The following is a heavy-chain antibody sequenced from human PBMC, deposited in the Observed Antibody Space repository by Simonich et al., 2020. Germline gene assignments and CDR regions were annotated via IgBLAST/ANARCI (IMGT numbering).Heavy chain of an antibody. J-gene: IGHJ3*02. V-gene: IGHV1-18*01. D-gene: IGHD1-1*01. CDR3: ARSTTGTTAFDI. Sequence: QVQLVQSGAEVKKPGASVKVSCKASGYTFTSYGISWVRQAPGQGLEWMGWISANKGNTNEAQKIQGRVTMTTDTSTSTAYMELRSLRSDDTAVYYCARSTTGTTAFDIWGQGTMVTVSS. CDR2: ISANKGNT. CDR1: GYTFTSYG.